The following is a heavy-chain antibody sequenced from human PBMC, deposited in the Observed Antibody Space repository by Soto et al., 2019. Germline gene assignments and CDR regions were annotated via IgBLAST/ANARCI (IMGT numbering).Heavy chain of an antibody. J-gene: IGHJ4*02. D-gene: IGHD2-2*01. CDR1: GFTLSGND. V-gene: IGHV3-30*03. Sequence: QVQLVESGGGVVQPGRSLRLSCAASGFTLSGNDMHWVRQAPGKGPEWVAVMSYDGSDQYYADSVKGRFTISRDTSKSTLYLQMTSLTTEDTAVYYCARGGWYASWSSSDCWGQGTLVTVSS. CDR3: ARGGWYASWSSSDC. CDR2: MSYDGSDQ.